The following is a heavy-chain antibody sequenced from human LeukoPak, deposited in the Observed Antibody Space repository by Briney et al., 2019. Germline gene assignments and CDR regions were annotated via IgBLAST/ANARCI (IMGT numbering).Heavy chain of an antibody. Sequence: ASVKVSCKDSGYTFTSVDINWLRQATGQGLEWMGWLNPNTGNTGYAQKFRGRVTLTGHTSIRTGYMELSSLTSEDTAVYYCARGLGDDCSSFHFWGQGTLVTVSS. J-gene: IGHJ4*02. D-gene: IGHD3-22*01. V-gene: IGHV1-8*01. CDR2: LNPNTGNT. CDR3: ARGLGDDCSSFHF. CDR1: GYTFTSVD.